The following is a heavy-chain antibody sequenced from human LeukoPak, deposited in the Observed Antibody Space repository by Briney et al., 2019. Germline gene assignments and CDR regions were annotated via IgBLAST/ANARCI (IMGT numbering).Heavy chain of an antibody. J-gene: IGHJ4*02. V-gene: IGHV4-59*08. CDR1: GGSTSSYY. CDR3: ARRGEYYDILTGYYYYFDY. CDR2: IYYSGST. Sequence: SETLSLTCTVSGGSTSSYYWSWIRQPPGKGLEWIGYIYYSGSTNYNPSLKSRVTISVDTSKNQFSLKLSSVTAADTAVYYCARRGEYYDILTGYYYYFDYWGQGTLVTVSS. D-gene: IGHD3-9*01.